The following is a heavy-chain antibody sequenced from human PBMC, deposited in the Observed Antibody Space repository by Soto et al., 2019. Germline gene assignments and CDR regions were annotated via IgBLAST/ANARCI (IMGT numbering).Heavy chain of an antibody. J-gene: IGHJ4*02. CDR3: ARKEYCSGGSCYSDD. V-gene: IGHV4-34*01. CDR1: GGSFSGYY. D-gene: IGHD2-15*01. CDR2: INHSGST. Sequence: QVQLQQWGAGLLKPSETLSLTCAVYGGSFSGYYWSWIRQPPGKGLEWIGEINHSGSTNYNPSHKSRVSISVDTSKNQFSLKLSSVTAADTAVYYCARKEYCSGGSCYSDDWGQGTLVTVSS.